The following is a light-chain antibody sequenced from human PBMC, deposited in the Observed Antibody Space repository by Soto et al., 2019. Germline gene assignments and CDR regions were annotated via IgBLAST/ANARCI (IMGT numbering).Light chain of an antibody. CDR2: DVS. J-gene: IGKJ1*01. CDR3: QHYDCSCT. Sequence: DIQMTQSPSTLSASVGDRVTITCRASQNVTTWLAWYQHKPGKAPKLLLYDVSNLESGVPSTFSGSGSGTEFTLTISSLQFYVFVTYSCQHYDCSCTFGHGTRLRIX. V-gene: IGKV1-5*01. CDR1: QNVTTW.